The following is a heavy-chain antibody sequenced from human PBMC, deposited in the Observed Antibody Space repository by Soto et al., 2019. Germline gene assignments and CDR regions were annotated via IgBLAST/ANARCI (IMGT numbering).Heavy chain of an antibody. CDR3: ARDNSGDFWSGYSHYYFDY. Sequence: QVQLVQSGVEVKEPGASVKVSCKASGYTLTSYGISWVRQAPGQGLEWMGWISAYSGKTNYAQKVQGRVTMTTDTSTSTAYMEVRSLRSDDTAVYYCARDNSGDFWSGYSHYYFDYWGQGTLVTVSS. CDR2: ISAYSGKT. V-gene: IGHV1-18*01. D-gene: IGHD3-3*01. J-gene: IGHJ4*02. CDR1: GYTLTSYG.